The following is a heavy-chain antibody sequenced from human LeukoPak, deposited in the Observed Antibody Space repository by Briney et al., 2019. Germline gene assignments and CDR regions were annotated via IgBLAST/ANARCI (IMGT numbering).Heavy chain of an antibody. CDR3: ARGRSDSGSYSFDY. J-gene: IGHJ4*02. CDR1: GYSISSGYY. D-gene: IGHD1-26*01. CDR2: IYHSGST. V-gene: IGHV4-38-2*02. Sequence: SETLSLTCTVSGYSISSGYYWGWIRQPPGKGLEWIGSIYHSGSTYYNPSLKSRVTISVDTSKNQFSLKLSSVTAADTAVYYCARGRSDSGSYSFDYWGQGTLVTVSS.